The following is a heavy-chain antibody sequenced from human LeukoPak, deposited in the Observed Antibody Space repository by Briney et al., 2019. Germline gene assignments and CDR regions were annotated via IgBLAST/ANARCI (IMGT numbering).Heavy chain of an antibody. V-gene: IGHV4-59*01. CDR3: ARALQPGVYAFDI. J-gene: IGHJ3*02. CDR2: IYYSGST. Sequence: SETLSLTCTVSGVSISSYYWTWIRQPPGEGLQWIGYIYYSGSTNYNPSLKSRVTISVDTSKNQFSLKLSSVTAADTAVYYCARALQPGVYAFDIWGQGTMVTVSS. CDR1: GVSISSYY. D-gene: IGHD6-13*01.